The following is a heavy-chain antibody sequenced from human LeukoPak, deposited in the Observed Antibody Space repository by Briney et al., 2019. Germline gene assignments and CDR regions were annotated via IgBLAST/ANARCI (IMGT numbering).Heavy chain of an antibody. D-gene: IGHD4-17*01. CDR3: TSGLSVLRSNNTPVDY. V-gene: IGHV3-73*01. Sequence: GGSLRLSCAASGFTFSGSAMHWVRQASGKGLEWVGRIRSKTNNYATAYAASVKGRFIISRDDSMNTAYLQMNSLKTEDTAVYYCTSGLSVLRSNNTPVDYWGQGTLVTVSS. CDR2: IRSKTNNYAT. J-gene: IGHJ4*02. CDR1: GFTFSGSA.